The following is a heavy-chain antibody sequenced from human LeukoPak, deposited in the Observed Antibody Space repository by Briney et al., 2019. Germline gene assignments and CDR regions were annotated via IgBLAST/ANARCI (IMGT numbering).Heavy chain of an antibody. Sequence: GSLRLSCAVSGFTFDDYAMHWVSQAPGRGLEWVSLISGDGATTYYADSVKGRFTISRDNSKNSLYLQMNSLRTEDTALYYCAKTPPSYGRWGQGTLVTVSS. V-gene: IGHV3-43*02. CDR3: AKTPPSYGR. D-gene: IGHD1-14*01. CDR1: GFTFDDYA. CDR2: ISGDGATT. J-gene: IGHJ4*02.